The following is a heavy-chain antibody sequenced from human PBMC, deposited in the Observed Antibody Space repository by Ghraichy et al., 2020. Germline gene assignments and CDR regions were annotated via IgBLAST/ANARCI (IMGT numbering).Heavy chain of an antibody. D-gene: IGHD2-2*01. CDR1: GFSFRDYY. CDR3: ARELVVVVVPAALAF. Sequence: GGSLRLSCAASGFSFRDYYMSWIRQAPGKGLEYLSFISGRGGAKYHADSVKGRFTISRDNANNSLYLQMNSLRAEDTAVYYCARELVVVVVPAALAFWGRALLGAFSS. CDR2: ISGRGGAK. J-gene: IGHJ4*02. V-gene: IGHV3-11*01.